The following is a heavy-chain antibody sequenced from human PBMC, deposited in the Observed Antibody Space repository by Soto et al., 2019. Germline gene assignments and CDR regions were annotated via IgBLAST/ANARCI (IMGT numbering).Heavy chain of an antibody. V-gene: IGHV4-34*09. CDR1: GGSFSGYY. CDR3: ASDSYGSLGLEY. Sequence: SETLSLTCAVSGGSFSGYYWTWIRQHPGTGLEWIGDIYHSGSTTYNPSLKSRVIISLDTSKNQFSLKLSSVTAADTAVYYCASDSYGSLGLEYRGPGTLVIVCS. CDR2: IYHSGST. D-gene: IGHD5-18*01. J-gene: IGHJ4*02.